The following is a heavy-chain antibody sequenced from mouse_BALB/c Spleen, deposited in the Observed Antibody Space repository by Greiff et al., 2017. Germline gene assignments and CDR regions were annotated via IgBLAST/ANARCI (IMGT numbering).Heavy chain of an antibody. V-gene: IGHV3-8*02. J-gene: IGHJ4*01. CDR3: ARGDYRYVAMDY. CDR1: GDSITSGY. CDR2: ISYSGST. D-gene: IGHD2-14*01. Sequence: EVKLMESGPSLVKPSQTLSLTCSVTGDSITSGYWNWIRKFPGNKLEYMGYISYSGSTYYNPSLKSRISITRDTSKNQYYLQLNSVTTEDTATYYCARGDYRYVAMDYWGQGTSVTVSS.